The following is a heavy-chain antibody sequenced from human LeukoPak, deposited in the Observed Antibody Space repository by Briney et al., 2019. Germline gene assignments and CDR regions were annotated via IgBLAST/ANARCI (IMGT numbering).Heavy chain of an antibody. D-gene: IGHD4-11*01. CDR1: GYTFTSYY. V-gene: IGHV1-46*01. Sequence: ASVKVSCKASGYTFTSYYMHWVRQAPGQGLEWMGIINPSGGSTSYAQKFQGRVTMTRDTSTSTVYMELSSLRSEDTAVYYCARGGGLQYLLGVSYFDYWGQGTLVTVSS. CDR2: INPSGGST. CDR3: ARGGGLQYLLGVSYFDY. J-gene: IGHJ4*02.